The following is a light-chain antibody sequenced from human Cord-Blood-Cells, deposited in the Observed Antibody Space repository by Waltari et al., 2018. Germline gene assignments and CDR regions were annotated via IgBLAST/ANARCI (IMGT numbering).Light chain of an antibody. V-gene: IGKV1-39*01. CDR2: AAS. CDR3: QQSYSTPLIT. CDR1: QSISSY. Sequence: MTQSPSSLSASVGDRVTITCRASQSISSYLNWYQQKPGKAPKLLIYAASSLQSGVPSRFSGSGSGTDFTLTISSLQPEDFATYYCQQSYSTPLITFGQGTRLEIK. J-gene: IGKJ5*01.